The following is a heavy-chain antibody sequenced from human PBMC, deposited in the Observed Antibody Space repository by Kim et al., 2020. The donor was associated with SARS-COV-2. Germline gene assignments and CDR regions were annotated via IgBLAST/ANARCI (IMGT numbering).Heavy chain of an antibody. CDR3: ARVVRSTLTTPYYYYGMDV. V-gene: IGHV3-21*01. D-gene: IGHD4-17*01. J-gene: IGHJ6*02. CDR1: GFTFSSYS. CDR2: INSSGSNI. Sequence: GGSLRLSCAASGFTFSSYSMNWVRQAPGKGLEWVSSINSSGSNIYYADSVKGRFTISRDNAKNSLYLQMNSLRAEDTAVYYCARVVRSTLTTPYYYYGMDVWGHGTTGTAS.